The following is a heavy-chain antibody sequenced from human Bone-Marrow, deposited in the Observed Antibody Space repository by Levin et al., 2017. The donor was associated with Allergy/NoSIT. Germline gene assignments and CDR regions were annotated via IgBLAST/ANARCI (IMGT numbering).Heavy chain of an antibody. CDR1: GFTFDDYG. CDR3: ARGCFGESYPLDY. Sequence: PGGSLRLSCAASGFTFDDYGMSWVRQAPGKGLEWVSGITWNAGSTGYADSVKGRFTISRDNAKNSLYLQMNSPRAEDTALYYCARGCFGESYPLDYWGQGTLVTVSS. D-gene: IGHD3-10*01. V-gene: IGHV3-20*04. J-gene: IGHJ4*02. CDR2: ITWNAGST.